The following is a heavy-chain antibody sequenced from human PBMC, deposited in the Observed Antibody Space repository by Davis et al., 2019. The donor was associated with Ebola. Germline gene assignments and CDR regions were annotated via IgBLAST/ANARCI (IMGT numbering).Heavy chain of an antibody. CDR1: GGSISTYY. Sequence: SETLSLTCTVSGGSISTYYWSWIRQPAGKGLEWLGHISSSGSTNYNPSLKSRLIMSVDASKNQFSLKLNSVTAADTAVYFCARVLRATGIDGASDIWGQGTVVTVSS. D-gene: IGHD1-14*01. J-gene: IGHJ3*02. CDR2: ISSSGST. V-gene: IGHV4-4*07. CDR3: ARVLRATGIDGASDI.